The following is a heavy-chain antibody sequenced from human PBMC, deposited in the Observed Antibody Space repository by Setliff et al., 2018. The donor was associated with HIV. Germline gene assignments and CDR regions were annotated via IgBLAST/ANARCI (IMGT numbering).Heavy chain of an antibody. Sequence: ASVKVSCKLSGYTLTELSRHWVRQAPGKGLEWMGGFDPEDGETIYAQKFQGRVTMTEDTSTDTAYMELSSLRSEDTAAYYCARVLDPGIAVATHAFDIWGQGTMVTVSS. CDR3: ARVLDPGIAVATHAFDI. CDR2: FDPEDGET. J-gene: IGHJ3*02. V-gene: IGHV1-24*01. D-gene: IGHD6-19*01. CDR1: GYTLTELS.